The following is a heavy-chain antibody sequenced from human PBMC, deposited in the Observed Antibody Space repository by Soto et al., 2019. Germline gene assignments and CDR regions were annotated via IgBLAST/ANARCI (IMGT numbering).Heavy chain of an antibody. CDR1: GFTFSSYS. CDR3: ARAGPPPGIAVAGPFDI. Sequence: EVQLVESGGGLVKPGGSLRLSCAASGFTFSSYSMNWVRQAPGKGLEWVSSISSSSSYIYYADSVKGRFTISRDNAKNSLYLQMNSLGAEDTAVYYCARAGPPPGIAVAGPFDIWGQGTMVTVSS. CDR2: ISSSSSYI. V-gene: IGHV3-21*01. J-gene: IGHJ3*02. D-gene: IGHD6-19*01.